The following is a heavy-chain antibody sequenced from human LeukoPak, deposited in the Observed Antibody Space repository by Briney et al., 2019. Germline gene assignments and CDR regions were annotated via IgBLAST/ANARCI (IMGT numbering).Heavy chain of an antibody. CDR2: IKHDGSET. CDR3: TRVEETATTAAIIRKYSYYYYYMDV. V-gene: IGHV3-7*01. CDR1: GFTFSTYR. J-gene: IGHJ6*03. Sequence: GGSLRLSCAASGFTFSTYRMSWVRQAPGKGLEWVANIKHDGSETHYVDSVKGRFTISRDNAKNSLYLQMSSLRAEDTAVYYCTRVEETATTAAIIRKYSYYYYYMDVWGKGNTVTVSS. D-gene: IGHD4-11*01.